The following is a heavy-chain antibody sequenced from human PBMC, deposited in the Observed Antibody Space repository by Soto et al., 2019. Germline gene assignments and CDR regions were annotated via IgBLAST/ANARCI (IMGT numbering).Heavy chain of an antibody. V-gene: IGHV3-53*04. CDR3: ARGGGPFINSVTNPFDY. CDR1: GFSVSNNY. D-gene: IGHD4-17*01. J-gene: IGHJ4*02. Sequence: GGSLRLSCVVSGFSVSNNYMSWVRQAPGMRLDWVSVIYADGTTYYVDSVKGRFTTSRHNSRNTLYLQMGSLRTEDTAVYYCARGGGPFINSVTNPFDYWGQGTLVTVSS. CDR2: IYADGTT.